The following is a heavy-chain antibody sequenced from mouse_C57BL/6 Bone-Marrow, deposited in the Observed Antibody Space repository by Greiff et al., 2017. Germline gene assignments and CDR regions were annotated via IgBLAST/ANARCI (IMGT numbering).Heavy chain of an antibody. D-gene: IGHD1-1*01. V-gene: IGHV3-4*01. Sequence: EVQLQQSGPALVKPSQTVSLTCTVTGYSITNGNHWWNWIRQASGSKLEWIGYISSSGSTDSNPSLKSRISITSDTSKNQLFLQLNSVTTEDIATYYCARDGDYYGSSYDWYFDVWGTGTTVTVSS. CDR3: ARDGDYYGSSYDWYFDV. CDR1: GYSITNGNHW. CDR2: ISSSGST. J-gene: IGHJ1*03.